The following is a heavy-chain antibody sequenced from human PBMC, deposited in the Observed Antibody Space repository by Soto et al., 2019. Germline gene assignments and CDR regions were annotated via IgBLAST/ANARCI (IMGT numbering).Heavy chain of an antibody. CDR1: GFAFSGSA. CDR3: TRDLFSYDYSGILWFDP. CDR2: IRSKGHNYAT. V-gene: IGHV3-73*01. Sequence: GGSLRLSCAASGFAFSGSAMYWVRQASGKGPEWVGRIRSKGHNYATEYAASVKGRFAISRDDSKNTAYLQMNSLQTEDTAVYYCTRDLFSYDYSGILWFDPWGQGTLVTVSS. D-gene: IGHD3-16*01. J-gene: IGHJ5*02.